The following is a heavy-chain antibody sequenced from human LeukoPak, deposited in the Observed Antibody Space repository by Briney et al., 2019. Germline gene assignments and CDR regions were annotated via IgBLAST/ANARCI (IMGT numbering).Heavy chain of an antibody. D-gene: IGHD3-10*01. CDR3: ARDYFPAYYLVSGSYSRFED. CDR1: GFAFDDYA. Sequence: GGSLRLSCAASGFAFDDYALHWVRQAPGGGLAWVAVTSYDGVTEYYADSVKGRFTISRDNSKNTIYLQMNSLRIEDTAVYYCARDYFPAYYLVSGSYSRFEDWGQGTLVTVSS. V-gene: IGHV3-30-3*01. CDR2: TSYDGVTE. J-gene: IGHJ4*02.